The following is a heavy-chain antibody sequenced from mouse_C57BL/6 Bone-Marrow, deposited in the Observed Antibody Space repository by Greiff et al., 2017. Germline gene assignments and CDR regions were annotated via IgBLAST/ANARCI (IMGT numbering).Heavy chain of an antibody. V-gene: IGHV1-69*01. D-gene: IGHD1-1*01. CDR1: GYTFTSYW. CDR2: IDPSDSYT. J-gene: IGHJ4*01. Sequence: VQLQQPGAELVMPGASVKLSCKASGYTFTSYWMHWVKQRPGQGLEWIGEIDPSDSYTNYNQKFKGNSTLTVDKSSSTAYMQLSSLTSEDSAVYYCARFPLRYAMDYWGQGTSVTVSS. CDR3: ARFPLRYAMDY.